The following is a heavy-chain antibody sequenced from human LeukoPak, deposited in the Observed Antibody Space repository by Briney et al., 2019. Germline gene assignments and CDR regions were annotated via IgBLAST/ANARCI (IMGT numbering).Heavy chain of an antibody. CDR1: SGSIGSFY. J-gene: IGHJ5*02. CDR2: INFSGST. Sequence: PSETLSLTCTISSGSIGSFYWSWIRQPPGKGLEWIGYINFSGSTKSNSALESRVTISMDTSKNQFSLKLNSVTAADTAVYYCARHSNWNAGVDYFDPWGQGTLVTVSS. V-gene: IGHV4-59*08. D-gene: IGHD1-20*01. CDR3: ARHSNWNAGVDYFDP.